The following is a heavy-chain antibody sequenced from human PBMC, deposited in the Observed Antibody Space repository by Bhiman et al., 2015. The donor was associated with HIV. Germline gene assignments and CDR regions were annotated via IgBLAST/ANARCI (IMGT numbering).Heavy chain of an antibody. CDR3: AKDLGESENEEWATDYYDFSIGYPGQDPRGVVGIFDI. Sequence: QVQLVESGGGAVQPGRSLRLSCAASGFIFSDYGMHWVRQAPGKGLEWVAIIWYDGSNKYYADSVKGRFTISRDILKKTLFLQMNSLRVEDTAVYYCAKDLGESENEEWATDYYDFSIGYPGQDPRGVVGIFDIWGQGTMVTVSS. D-gene: IGHD3-3*01. J-gene: IGHJ3*02. V-gene: IGHV3-33*06. CDR2: IWYDGSNK. CDR1: GFIFSDYG.